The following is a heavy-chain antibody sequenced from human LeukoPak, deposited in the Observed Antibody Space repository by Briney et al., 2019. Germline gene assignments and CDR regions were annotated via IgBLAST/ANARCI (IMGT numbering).Heavy chain of an antibody. CDR3: AKEGTMSSGTRDLDY. J-gene: IGHJ4*02. CDR2: ITYDGNSK. D-gene: IGHD1-1*01. Sequence: GGSLRLSCAASGFIFSDYGMHWVRQAPGKGLEWVTCITYDGNSKYYTDSVKGRFTISRDISKSTLYLQMNSLRPEDTAVYYCAKEGTMSSGTRDLDYWGQGTLVTVSS. V-gene: IGHV3-30*02. CDR1: GFIFSDYG.